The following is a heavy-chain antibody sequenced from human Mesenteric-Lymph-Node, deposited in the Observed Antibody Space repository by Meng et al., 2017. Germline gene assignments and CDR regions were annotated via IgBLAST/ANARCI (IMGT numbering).Heavy chain of an antibody. Sequence: ASVKVSCKASGYTFTGYYMHWVRQAPGQGLEWMGRINPNSGGINYAQKFQGRVTMTRDTSISTAYMELSRLRSDDTAVYYCATAIAVAGPCFDYWGQGTLVTVSS. V-gene: IGHV1-2*06. CDR2: INPNSGGI. J-gene: IGHJ4*02. CDR3: ATAIAVAGPCFDY. D-gene: IGHD6-19*01. CDR1: GYTFTGYY.